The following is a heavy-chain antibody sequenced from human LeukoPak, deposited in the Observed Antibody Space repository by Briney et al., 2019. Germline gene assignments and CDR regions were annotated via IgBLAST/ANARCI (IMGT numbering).Heavy chain of an antibody. Sequence: RGSLRLSCGASGLTFSTYSMNWVRQAPGKGLEWVSYISSDSGTIYYADSVKGRFTISRDNAKNSLYLQMNSLRAEDTAVYYCARAAQPGFDPWGQGTLVTVSS. CDR2: ISSDSGTI. J-gene: IGHJ5*02. CDR1: GLTFSTYS. V-gene: IGHV3-48*01. CDR3: ARAAQPGFDP. D-gene: IGHD1-14*01.